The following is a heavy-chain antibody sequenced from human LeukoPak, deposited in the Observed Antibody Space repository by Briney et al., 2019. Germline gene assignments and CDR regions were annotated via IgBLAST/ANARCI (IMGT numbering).Heavy chain of an antibody. D-gene: IGHD3-3*01. V-gene: IGHV4-34*01. CDR3: ARYPQTRITIFGVVMGYYFDY. Sequence: PSETLSLTCAVYGGSFNDYYWNWIRQPPGKGLEWIGEINLRGSTTYNPSLKSRVTISLDESKNQFSLKLSSVTAADTAVYYCARYPQTRITIFGVVMGYYFDYWGQGTLVTVSS. CDR2: INLRGST. CDR1: GGSFNDYY. J-gene: IGHJ4*02.